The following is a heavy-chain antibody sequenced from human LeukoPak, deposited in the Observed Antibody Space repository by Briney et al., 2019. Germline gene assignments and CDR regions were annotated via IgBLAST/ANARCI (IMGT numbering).Heavy chain of an antibody. Sequence: PGGSLGLSCVASGFTLSDEWVSWVRQAPGLGRKWVANIETGGDEKNYVDSVKGRFTISRDNARNSLYLQMSSLRVEDTAVYYCARDIPSGFYTPDYCGRGTLVTVSS. J-gene: IGHJ4*02. D-gene: IGHD5-12*01. CDR1: GFTLSDEW. V-gene: IGHV3-7*01. CDR3: ARDIPSGFYTPDY. CDR2: IETGGDEK.